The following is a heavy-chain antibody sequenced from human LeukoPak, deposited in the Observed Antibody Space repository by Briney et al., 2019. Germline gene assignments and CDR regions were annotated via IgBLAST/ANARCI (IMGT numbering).Heavy chain of an antibody. V-gene: IGHV3-11*01. D-gene: IGHD4-17*01. CDR2: ISSSGSTI. CDR1: RFTFSDYY. CDR3: ARDPARLRLPE. Sequence: PGGSLRLSCSASRFTFSDYYMSWIRQAPAKGLEWVSYISSSGSTIYYADSVKGRFTISRDNAKNSLYLQMNSLRAEDTAVYYCARDPARLRLPEWGQGTLVTVSS. J-gene: IGHJ4*02.